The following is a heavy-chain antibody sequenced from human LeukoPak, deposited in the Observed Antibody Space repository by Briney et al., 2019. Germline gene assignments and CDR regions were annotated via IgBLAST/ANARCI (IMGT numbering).Heavy chain of an antibody. Sequence: PSGTLSLTCAVSGGSISSSNWWSWVRQPPGKGLEWIGEIYHSGSTNYNPSLKSRVTISVDTSKNQFSLQLNSVTPEDTAVYYCARVTIGVVPAAIQLNYYYYGMDVWGQGTTVTVSS. J-gene: IGHJ6*02. CDR1: GGSISSSNW. CDR3: ARVTIGVVPAAIQLNYYYYGMDV. CDR2: IYHSGST. V-gene: IGHV4-4*02. D-gene: IGHD2-2*01.